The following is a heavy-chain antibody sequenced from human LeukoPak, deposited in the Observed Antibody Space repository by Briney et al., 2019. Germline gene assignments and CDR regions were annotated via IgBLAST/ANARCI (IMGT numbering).Heavy chain of an antibody. CDR2: INSDGSST. V-gene: IGHV3-74*01. D-gene: IGHD3-9*01. J-gene: IGHJ6*03. CDR1: GFTFSSYW. CDR3: ARASLNYYYYMDV. Sequence: GGSQRLSCAASGFTFSSYWMHWVRQAPGKGLVWVSRINSDGSSTSYADSVKGRFTISRDNAKNTLYLQMNSLRAEDTAVYYCARASLNYYYYMDVWGKGTTVTVSS.